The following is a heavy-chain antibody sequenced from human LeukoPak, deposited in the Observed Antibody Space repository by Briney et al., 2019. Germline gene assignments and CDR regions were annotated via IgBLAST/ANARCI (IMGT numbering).Heavy chain of an antibody. V-gene: IGHV1-24*01. CDR2: LDPEDGEM. D-gene: IGHD1-26*01. CDR1: GYTLTELS. Sequence: ASAKVSCKVSGYTLTELSLHWVRQAPGKGLEWMGGLDPEDGEMIYSQKFQGRVTMTEDTSTDIAYMEMCSLRSEDTAVYYCATGRTKWDLLNYWGQGTLVTVSS. CDR3: ATGRTKWDLLNY. J-gene: IGHJ4*02.